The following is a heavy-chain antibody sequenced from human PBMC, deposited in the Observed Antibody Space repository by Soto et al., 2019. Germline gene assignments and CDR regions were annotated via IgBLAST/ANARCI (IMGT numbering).Heavy chain of an antibody. CDR3: ARGGWELPFDY. D-gene: IGHD1-26*01. CDR1: GGSISSYY. V-gene: IGHV4-59*01. Sequence: ETLSLTCTVSGGSISSYYWSWIRQPPGKGLEWIGYIYYSGSTNYNPSLKSRVTISVDTSKNQFPLKLSSVTAADTAVYYCARGGWELPFDYWGQGTLVTVSS. CDR2: IYYSGST. J-gene: IGHJ4*02.